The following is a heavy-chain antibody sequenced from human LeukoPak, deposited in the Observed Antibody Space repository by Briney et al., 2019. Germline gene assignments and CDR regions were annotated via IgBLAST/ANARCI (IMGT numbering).Heavy chain of an antibody. D-gene: IGHD3-10*01. Sequence: ASVKVSCKASGYTFTSYYMHWVRQAPGQGLEWMGMINPSGGSTSYAQKFQGRVTMTRDTSTTTVYMELSSLRSEDTAVYYCARDVMVRGVIRYYFDYWGQGTLVTVSS. CDR2: INPSGGST. CDR3: ARDVMVRGVIRYYFDY. CDR1: GYTFTSYY. V-gene: IGHV1-46*01. J-gene: IGHJ4*02.